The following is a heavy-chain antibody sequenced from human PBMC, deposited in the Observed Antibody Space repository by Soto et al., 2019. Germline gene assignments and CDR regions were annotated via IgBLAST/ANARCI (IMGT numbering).Heavy chain of an antibody. D-gene: IGHD4-17*01. Sequence: LRLSCAASGFAFSSYGMHWVRQAPGKGLEWVAVIWYDGSNKYYADSVKGRFTISRDNSKNTLYLQMNSLRAEDTAVYYCARDGNYGDDGGWFDPWGQGTLVTVSS. CDR1: GFAFSSYG. CDR2: IWYDGSNK. J-gene: IGHJ5*02. V-gene: IGHV3-33*01. CDR3: ARDGNYGDDGGWFDP.